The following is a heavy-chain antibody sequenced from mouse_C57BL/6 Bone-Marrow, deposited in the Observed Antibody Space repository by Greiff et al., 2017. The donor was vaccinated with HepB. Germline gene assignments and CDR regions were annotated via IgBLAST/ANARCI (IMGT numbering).Heavy chain of an antibody. D-gene: IGHD2-4*01. CDR1: GFTFSDYG. Sequence: EVQLVESGGGLVKPGGSLKLSCAASGFTFSDYGMHWVRQAPEKGLEWVAYISSGSSTIYYADTVKGRFTISRENAKNTLFLQMTSLRSEDTAMYYCARAPFYYDYPYYAMDYWGQGTSVTVSS. V-gene: IGHV5-17*01. CDR2: ISSGSSTI. CDR3: ARAPFYYDYPYYAMDY. J-gene: IGHJ4*01.